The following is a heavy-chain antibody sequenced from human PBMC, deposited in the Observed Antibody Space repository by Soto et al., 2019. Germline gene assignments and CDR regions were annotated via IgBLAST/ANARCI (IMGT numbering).Heavy chain of an antibody. CDR1: GFTFSSYA. D-gene: IGHD5-18*01. Sequence: EVQLLESGGGLVQPGGSLRLSCAASGFTFSSYAMSWVRQAPGKGLEWVSTISGSGGSTHYADSVKGRFTISRDNSKNTMYLQMSSLRAEDTAVHYCEKALGYSYGYAVEYWGQGTLVTVSS. CDR3: EKALGYSYGYAVEY. CDR2: ISGSGGST. V-gene: IGHV3-23*01. J-gene: IGHJ4*02.